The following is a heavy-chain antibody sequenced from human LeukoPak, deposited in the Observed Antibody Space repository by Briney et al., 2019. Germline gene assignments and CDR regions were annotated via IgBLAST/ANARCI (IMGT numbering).Heavy chain of an antibody. J-gene: IGHJ4*02. CDR1: GGSISSYY. Sequence: PSETLSLTCTVSGGSISSYYWSWIRQPPGKGLEWIGEINHSGSTNYNPSLKSRVTISVDTSKNQFSLKLSSVTAADTAVYYCARAPPGPFGVVIRKGTTCFDYWGQGTLVTVSS. V-gene: IGHV4-34*01. CDR3: ARAPPGPFGVVIRKGTTCFDY. D-gene: IGHD3-3*01. CDR2: INHSGST.